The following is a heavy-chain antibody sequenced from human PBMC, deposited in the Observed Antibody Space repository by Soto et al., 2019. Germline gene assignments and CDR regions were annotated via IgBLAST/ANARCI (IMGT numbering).Heavy chain of an antibody. J-gene: IGHJ5*02. CDR2: IYYSGST. CDR3: AREVGGSYHYNWFDP. Sequence: PSETLSLTCTVSGGSISSYYWSWIRQPPGKGLEWIGYIYYSGSTNYNPSLKSRATISVDTSKNQFSLKLSSVTAADTAVYYCAREVGGSYHYNWFDPWGQGTLVTVTS. D-gene: IGHD1-26*01. V-gene: IGHV4-59*01. CDR1: GGSISSYY.